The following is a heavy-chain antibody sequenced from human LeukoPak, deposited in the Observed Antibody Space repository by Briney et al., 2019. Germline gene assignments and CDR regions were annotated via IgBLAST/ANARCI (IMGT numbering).Heavy chain of an antibody. CDR1: GGSISDYY. J-gene: IGHJ3*02. D-gene: IGHD6-13*01. Sequence: SETLSLTCTVSGGSISDYYWSWIRQPPGKGLEWIGYISYSGSTKYNPSLKSRATMSADTSKSQLSLRLDSVTAADTAVYFCAQQVVGASDTFDIWGQGTMVTVSS. V-gene: IGHV4-59*01. CDR2: ISYSGST. CDR3: AQQVVGASDTFDI.